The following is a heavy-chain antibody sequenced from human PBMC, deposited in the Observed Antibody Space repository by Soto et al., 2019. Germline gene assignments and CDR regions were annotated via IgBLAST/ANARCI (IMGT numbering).Heavy chain of an antibody. CDR2: IYYSGST. Sequence: QLQLQESGPGLVKPSETLSLTCTVSGGSISSSSYYWGWIRQPPGKGLEWIGSIYYSGSTYYNPSLKSRVTISVDTSKNQFSLKRSSVTAADTAVYYCARHLDIVVVPAARNWFDPWGQGTLVTVSS. CDR1: GGSISSSSYY. V-gene: IGHV4-39*01. J-gene: IGHJ5*02. CDR3: ARHLDIVVVPAARNWFDP. D-gene: IGHD2-2*01.